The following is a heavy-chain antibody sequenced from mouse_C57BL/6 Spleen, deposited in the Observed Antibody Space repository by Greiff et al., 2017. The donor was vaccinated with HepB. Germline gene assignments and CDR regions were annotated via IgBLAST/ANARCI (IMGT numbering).Heavy chain of an antibody. D-gene: IGHD1-1*01. CDR2: IHPNSGST. J-gene: IGHJ2*01. CDR1: GYTFTRYW. V-gene: IGHV1-64*01. Sequence: QVQLQQPGAELVKPGASVKLSCKASGYTFTRYWMHWVKQRPGQGLEWIGMIHPNSGSTNYNEKFKSKATLTVDKSSSTAYMQLSSLTSEDSAVYYCARGDYYGSSYSFDYWGQGTTLTVSS. CDR3: ARGDYYGSSYSFDY.